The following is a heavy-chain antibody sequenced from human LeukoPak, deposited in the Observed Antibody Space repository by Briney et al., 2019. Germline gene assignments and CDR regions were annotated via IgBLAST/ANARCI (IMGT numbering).Heavy chain of an antibody. CDR1: GGSISSYY. CDR2: IYYSGST. Sequence: PSETLSLTCTVSGGSISSYYWSWIRQPPGKGLERIGYIYYSGSTNYNPSLKSRVTISVDTSKNQFSLKLSSVTAADTAVYYCARLSPQLSYTGYYYYMDVWGKGTTVTVSS. J-gene: IGHJ6*03. V-gene: IGHV4-59*01. CDR3: ARLSPQLSYTGYYYYMDV. D-gene: IGHD2-2*01.